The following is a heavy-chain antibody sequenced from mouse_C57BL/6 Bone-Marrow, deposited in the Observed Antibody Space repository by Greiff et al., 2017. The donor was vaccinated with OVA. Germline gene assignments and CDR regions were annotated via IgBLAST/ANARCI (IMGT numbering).Heavy chain of an antibody. CDR3: ARWSDYYGSSLDY. V-gene: IGHV1-26*01. Sequence: EVQLQQSGPELVKPGASVKISCKASGYTFTDYYMNWVKQSHGKSLEWIGDINPNNGGTSYNQKFKGKATLTVDKSSSTAYMELRSLTSEDSAVYYCARWSDYYGSSLDYWGQGTTLTVSS. D-gene: IGHD1-1*01. CDR2: INPNNGGT. CDR1: GYTFTDYY. J-gene: IGHJ2*01.